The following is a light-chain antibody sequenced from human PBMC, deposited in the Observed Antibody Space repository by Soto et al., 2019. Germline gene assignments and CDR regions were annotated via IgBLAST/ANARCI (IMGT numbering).Light chain of an antibody. V-gene: IGKV3-11*01. J-gene: IGKJ1*01. Sequence: EIVFTQSPATLSLSPGERATLACRARQSVRNQLAWDQQKPSHAPMLLIYDSSNKATGIQGRFSGSGSETDFPLTVSSLAPEDFAVHYCQQRSNWPWTFGQGNKVEIK. CDR3: QQRSNWPWT. CDR1: QSVRNQ. CDR2: DSS.